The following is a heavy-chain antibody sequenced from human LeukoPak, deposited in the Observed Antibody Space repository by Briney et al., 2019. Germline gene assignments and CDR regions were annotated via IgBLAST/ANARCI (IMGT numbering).Heavy chain of an antibody. Sequence: SETLSLTCTVSGGSISSYYWSWIRQPAGKGLEWIGRIYSSGSTNYNPSLKSRVTMSVDTSKNQFSLKLSSVTAADTAVYYCARIRESSGHYLGAIDIWGQGTMVTVSS. CDR2: IYSSGST. J-gene: IGHJ3*02. D-gene: IGHD3-22*01. V-gene: IGHV4-4*07. CDR3: ARIRESSGHYLGAIDI. CDR1: GGSISSYY.